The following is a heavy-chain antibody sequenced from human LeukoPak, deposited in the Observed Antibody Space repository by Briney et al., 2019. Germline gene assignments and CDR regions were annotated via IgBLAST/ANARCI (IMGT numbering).Heavy chain of an antibody. CDR2: ISSGSTI. D-gene: IGHD6-19*01. Sequence: GGSLGLSCAASGFTFSSYEMNWVRQAPGKGLEWVSYISSGSTIYDADSVKGRFTISRDNAKNSLYLQMNSLRAEDTAVYYCARESIAVAGAPFDYWGQGTLVTVSS. V-gene: IGHV3-48*03. CDR3: ARESIAVAGAPFDY. CDR1: GFTFSSYE. J-gene: IGHJ4*02.